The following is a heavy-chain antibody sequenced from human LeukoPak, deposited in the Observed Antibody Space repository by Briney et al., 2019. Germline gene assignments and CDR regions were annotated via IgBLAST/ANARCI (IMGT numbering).Heavy chain of an antibody. V-gene: IGHV4-34*01. CDR2: INHSGST. CDR3: ARGAMSGYCSGGSCYSDSWYFRGWFDP. J-gene: IGHJ5*02. Sequence: SETLSLTCAVYGGSFSGYYWSWIRQPPGKGLEWIGKINHSGSTNYNPSLKSRVTISVDTSKNQFSLKLSSVTAADTAVYYCARGAMSGYCSGGSCYSDSWYFRGWFDPWGQGTLVTVSS. CDR1: GGSFSGYY. D-gene: IGHD2-15*01.